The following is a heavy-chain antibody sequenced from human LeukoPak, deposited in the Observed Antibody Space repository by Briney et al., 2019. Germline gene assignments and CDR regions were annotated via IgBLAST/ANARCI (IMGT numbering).Heavy chain of an antibody. Sequence: PGGSLRLSCAASGFTFSTYAMSWVRQAPGAGLEWVSAGSHNGDSTWYAASVKGRFTISRDNSRNTLYLQMNSLRAEDTAVYFCAKGWHEYAVFDSWGQGSLVTVSS. CDR1: GFTFSTYA. D-gene: IGHD2-8*01. V-gene: IGHV3-23*01. CDR3: AKGWHEYAVFDS. J-gene: IGHJ5*01. CDR2: GSHNGDST.